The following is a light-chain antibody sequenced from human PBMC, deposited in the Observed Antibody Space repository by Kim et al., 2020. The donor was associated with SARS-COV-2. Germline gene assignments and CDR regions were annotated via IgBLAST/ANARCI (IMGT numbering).Light chain of an antibody. CDR2: DVS. CDR1: SSDVGGYNY. Sequence: QSALTQPASVSGSPGQSITMSCTGTSSDVGGYNYVSWYQQHPGKVPKLLIYDVSNRPAGVSNRFSGTKSGNTASLTISGLQAEDEADYYCSSYTGSGTLVFGGGTQLTVL. J-gene: IGLJ2*01. CDR3: SSYTGSGTLV. V-gene: IGLV2-14*03.